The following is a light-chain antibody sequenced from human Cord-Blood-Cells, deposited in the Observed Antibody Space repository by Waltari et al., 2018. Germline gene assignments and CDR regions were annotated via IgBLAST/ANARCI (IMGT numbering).Light chain of an antibody. CDR1: SSDVGGYNY. V-gene: IGLV2-14*01. J-gene: IGLJ2*01. CDR3: SSYTSSSTLV. CDR2: DVS. Sequence: QSALTQPASVSGSPGQSITIPCTGTSSDVGGYNYLSWYQQHPGKAPKRMISDVSNRPSGVSNRFSGSKSGNTASLTISGLQAEDEADYYCSSYTSSSTLVFGGGTKLTVL.